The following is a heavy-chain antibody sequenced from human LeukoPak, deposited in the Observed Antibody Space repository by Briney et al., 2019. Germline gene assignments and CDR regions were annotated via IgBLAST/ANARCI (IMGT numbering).Heavy chain of an antibody. J-gene: IGHJ5*02. Sequence: SVKVSCKASGGTFSSYAISWVRQAPGQGLEWMGGIIPIFGTANYAQKFQGRVTITTDESTSTAYMELSSLRSEDTAVYYCARDKMGSDSNQLLYSWFDPWGQGTLVTVSS. CDR1: GGTFSSYA. CDR3: ARDKMGSDSNQLLYSWFDP. CDR2: IIPIFGTA. D-gene: IGHD2-2*02. V-gene: IGHV1-69*05.